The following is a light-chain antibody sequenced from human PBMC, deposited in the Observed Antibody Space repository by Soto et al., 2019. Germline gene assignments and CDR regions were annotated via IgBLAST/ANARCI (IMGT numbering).Light chain of an antibody. V-gene: IGKV3-15*01. CDR2: GAS. CDR3: QKYNNWPQT. Sequence: EIVLTQSPGSLCLSPGERATLSCRASQSLSSSYLAWYQQKPGQAPRLLIYGASTRATGIPARFSGSGSGTEFTLTISSLQSEDFAVYYCQKYNNWPQTCGQGTKGDIK. CDR1: QSLSSSY. J-gene: IGKJ1*01.